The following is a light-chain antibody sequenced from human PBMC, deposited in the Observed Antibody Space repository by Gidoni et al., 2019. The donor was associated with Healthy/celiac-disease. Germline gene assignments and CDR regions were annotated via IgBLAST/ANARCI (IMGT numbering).Light chain of an antibody. CDR1: QRVSSSY. V-gene: IGKV3-20*01. Sequence: LTQSPGTLSLSPGERATLSCRASQRVSSSYLAWYQQKPGQAPRLLIYGASRRATGIPGRFGGSGSGTDFTLTISRLEPEYFAVYYCQQYGSSPAFGQGTKVEIK. J-gene: IGKJ1*01. CDR3: QQYGSSPA. CDR2: GAS.